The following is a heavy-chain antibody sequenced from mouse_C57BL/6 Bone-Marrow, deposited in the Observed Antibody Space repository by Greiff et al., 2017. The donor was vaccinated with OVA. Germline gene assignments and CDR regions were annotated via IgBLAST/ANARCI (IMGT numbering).Heavy chain of an antibody. CDR3: AICYYYGSSYWYFDV. D-gene: IGHD1-1*01. J-gene: IGHJ1*03. CDR2: IYIGNGYT. V-gene: IGHV1-58*01. Sequence: VQLKESGAELVRPGSSVKMSCKTSGYTFTSYGINWVKQRPGQGLEWIGYIYIGNGYTEYNEKFKGKATLTSDTSSSTAYMQLSSLTSEDSAIYFCAICYYYGSSYWYFDVWGTGTTVTVSS. CDR1: GYTFTSYG.